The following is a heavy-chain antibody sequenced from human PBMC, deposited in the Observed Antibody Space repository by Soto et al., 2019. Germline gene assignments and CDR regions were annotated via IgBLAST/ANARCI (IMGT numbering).Heavy chain of an antibody. V-gene: IGHV4-59*01. CDR3: ARDNYAPFDY. CDR1: GSPISSYY. Sequence: PSETLSLTCSVSGSPISSYYWGWFRLPPGQGLQWVGYIYYTGTTSYNPSLKGRVTVSLDTSKKQLSLKLRSVTAADTAVYYCARDNYAPFDYWGQGTLVTVSS. J-gene: IGHJ4*02. D-gene: IGHD3-16*01. CDR2: IYYTGTT.